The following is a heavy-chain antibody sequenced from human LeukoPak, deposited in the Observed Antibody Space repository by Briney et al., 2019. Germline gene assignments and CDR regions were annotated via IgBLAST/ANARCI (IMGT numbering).Heavy chain of an antibody. V-gene: IGHV4-4*02. CDR1: GGSISSSAW. CDR2: VYHSGST. CDR3: ARDLGSSWFEPLDY. Sequence: KPSGTLSLTCAVSGGSISSSAWWSWVRQPPGKGLEWIGEVYHSGSTNYNSFLKSRVTISVDKSKNQFSLKLTSATAADTAVYYCARDLGSSWFEPLDYWGQGILVIVSS. J-gene: IGHJ4*02. D-gene: IGHD6-13*01.